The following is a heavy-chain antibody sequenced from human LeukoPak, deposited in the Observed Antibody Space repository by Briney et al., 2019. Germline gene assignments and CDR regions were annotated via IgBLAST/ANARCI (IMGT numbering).Heavy chain of an antibody. CDR1: GLTVSSNY. CDR2: IYSGGST. CDR3: ASQSLTYYYDSSGQHDAFDI. Sequence: GGSLRLSCAASGLTVSSNYMSWVRQAPGKGLEWVSAIYSGGSTYYADSVKGRFTISRDNSKNTLYLQMNSLRAEDTAVYYCASQSLTYYYDSSGQHDAFDIWGQGTMVTVSS. D-gene: IGHD3-22*01. V-gene: IGHV3-53*01. J-gene: IGHJ3*02.